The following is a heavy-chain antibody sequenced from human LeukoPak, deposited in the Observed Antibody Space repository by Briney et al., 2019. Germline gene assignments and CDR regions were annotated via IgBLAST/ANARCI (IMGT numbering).Heavy chain of an antibody. D-gene: IGHD1-26*01. CDR1: GFTFSSYA. V-gene: IGHV3-23*01. J-gene: IGHJ3*02. CDR3: AREGRSGSFLMGAFDI. CDR2: ISGSGGST. Sequence: PGGSLRLSCAASGFTFSSYAMSWVRQAPGKGLEWVSAISGSGGSTYYADSVKGRFTISRHNSKNTLYLQMNSLRAEDTAVYYCAREGRSGSFLMGAFDIRGQGTMVTVSS.